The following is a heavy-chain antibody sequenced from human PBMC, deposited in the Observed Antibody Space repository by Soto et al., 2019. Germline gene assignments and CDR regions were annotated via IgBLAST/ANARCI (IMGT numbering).Heavy chain of an antibody. CDR2: IKQDGSEK. Sequence: GGSLRLSCAASGFTFSSYWMSWVRQAPGKGLEWVANIKQDGSEKYYVDSVKGRFTISRDNAKNSLYLQMNSLRAEDTAVYYCARGACSGGSCLRSDAIDIWGQGTMVTVS. J-gene: IGHJ3*02. V-gene: IGHV3-7*01. D-gene: IGHD2-15*01. CDR3: ARGACSGGSCLRSDAIDI. CDR1: GFTFSSYW.